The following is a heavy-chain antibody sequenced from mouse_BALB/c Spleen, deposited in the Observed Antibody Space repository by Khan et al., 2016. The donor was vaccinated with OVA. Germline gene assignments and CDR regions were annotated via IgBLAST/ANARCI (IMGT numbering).Heavy chain of an antibody. V-gene: IGHV9-3-1*01. CDR1: GHTFTNFG. J-gene: IGHJ4*01. Sequence: QIQLVQSGPELKKPGETVKISCKASGHTFTNFGMNWVKQAPGKGLKWMGWINTYTGEPTYADDFNGRFAFSLEASASTAYLQINNRTNEDTATDFCARPPYFSYAMDNWGQGTSVTVSS. CDR3: ARPPYFSYAMDN. D-gene: IGHD2-10*01. CDR2: INTYTGEP.